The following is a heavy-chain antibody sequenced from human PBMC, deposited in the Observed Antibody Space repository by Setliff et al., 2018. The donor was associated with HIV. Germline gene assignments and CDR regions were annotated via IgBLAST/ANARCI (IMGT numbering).Heavy chain of an antibody. V-gene: IGHV1-2*02. Sequence: ASVKVSCKASGYTSTDYYIHWVRQAPGQGLEWMGWINSASGGTNYAQNFQGRVTVTRDTSINTAYVELNSLKSDDTAVYYCARDYLHVFDIWGQGTMVTVS. CDR2: INSASGGT. CDR1: GYTSTDYY. J-gene: IGHJ3*02. CDR3: ARDYLHVFDI.